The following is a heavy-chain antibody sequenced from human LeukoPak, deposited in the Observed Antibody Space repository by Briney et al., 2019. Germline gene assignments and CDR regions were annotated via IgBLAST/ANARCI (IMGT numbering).Heavy chain of an antibody. Sequence: ASVKVSCKASGGTFISYAISWVRQAPGQGLEWMGGIIPIFGTANYAQKFQGRVTITADESTSTAYMELSSLRSEDTAVYYCAFAEQYIENWFDPWGQGTLVTVSS. J-gene: IGHJ5*02. V-gene: IGHV1-69*01. CDR1: GGTFISYA. CDR2: IIPIFGTA. CDR3: AFAEQYIENWFDP. D-gene: IGHD4-11*01.